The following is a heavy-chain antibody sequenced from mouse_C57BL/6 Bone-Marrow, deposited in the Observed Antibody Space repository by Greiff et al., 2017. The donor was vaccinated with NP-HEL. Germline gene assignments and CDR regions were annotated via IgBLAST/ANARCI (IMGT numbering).Heavy chain of an antibody. CDR3: ARCLAYYSNYGYFDY. D-gene: IGHD2-5*01. J-gene: IGHJ2*01. V-gene: IGHV1-81*01. Sequence: VKLQESGAELARPGASVKLSCKASGYTFTSYGISWVKQRTGQGLEWIGEIYPRSGNTYYNEKFKGKATLTADKSSSTAYMELRSLTSEDSAVYFCARCLAYYSNYGYFDYWGQGTTLTVSS. CDR2: IYPRSGNT. CDR1: GYTFTSYG.